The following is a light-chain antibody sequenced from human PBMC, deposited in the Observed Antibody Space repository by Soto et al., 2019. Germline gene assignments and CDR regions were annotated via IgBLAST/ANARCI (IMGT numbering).Light chain of an antibody. CDR1: QSVSSSY. V-gene: IGKV3-20*01. CDR2: GAS. CDR3: QQYGSSIT. Sequence: EIVFRQSPGTLSFSPGERATLSCRAGQSVSSSYLAWYQQKPGQAPRLLIYGASSRATGIPDRFSGSGSGTDFTLTISRLEPEDFAVYYCQQYGSSITFGQGTRLEI. J-gene: IGKJ5*01.